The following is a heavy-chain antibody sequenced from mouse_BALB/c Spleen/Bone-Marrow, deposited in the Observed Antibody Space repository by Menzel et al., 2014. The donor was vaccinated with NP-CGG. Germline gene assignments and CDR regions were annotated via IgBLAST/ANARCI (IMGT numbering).Heavy chain of an antibody. CDR3: ARQYGNYYAMDY. CDR1: GYTSTSYW. CDR2: IYPSDSYT. V-gene: IGHV1S126*01. J-gene: IGHJ4*01. D-gene: IGHD2-10*02. Sequence: VQLQQSGAELVRPGASVKVSCKASGYTSTSYWINWVKQRPGQGLEWIGNIYPSDSYTNYNQNFKDKATLTVDKSSSTAYMQLSSPTSEDSAVYYCARQYGNYYAMDYWGQGTSVPVSS.